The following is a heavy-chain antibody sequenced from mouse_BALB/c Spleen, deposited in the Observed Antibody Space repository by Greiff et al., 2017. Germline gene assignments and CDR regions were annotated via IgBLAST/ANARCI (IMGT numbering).Heavy chain of an antibody. J-gene: IGHJ4*01. V-gene: IGHV1-7*01. Sequence: QVQLKQSGAELAKPGASVKMSCKASGYTFTSYWMHWVKQRPGQGLEWIGYINPSTGYTEYNQKFKDKATLTADKSSSTAYMQLSSLTSEDSAVYYCAPPRDYGSRYAMDYWGQGTSVTVSS. CDR3: APPRDYGSRYAMDY. CDR2: INPSTGYT. D-gene: IGHD1-1*01. CDR1: GYTFTSYW.